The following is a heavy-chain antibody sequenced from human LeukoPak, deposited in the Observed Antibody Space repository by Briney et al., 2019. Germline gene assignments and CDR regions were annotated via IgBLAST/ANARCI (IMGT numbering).Heavy chain of an antibody. Sequence: GGSLRLSCAASGFTFSSYGMHWVRQAPGKGLEWVAFIRYDGSNKYYADSVKGRFTISRDNSKNTLYLQMNSLRAGDTAAYYCARKGDGAFDIWGQGTMVTVSS. V-gene: IGHV3-30*02. J-gene: IGHJ3*02. CDR2: IRYDGSNK. CDR1: GFTFSSYG. CDR3: ARKGDGAFDI. D-gene: IGHD3-16*01.